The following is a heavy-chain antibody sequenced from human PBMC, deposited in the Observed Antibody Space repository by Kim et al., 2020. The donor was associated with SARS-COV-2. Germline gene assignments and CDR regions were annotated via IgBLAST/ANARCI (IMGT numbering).Heavy chain of an antibody. Sequence: SETLSLTCTVSGGSISSGGYYWSWIRQHTGKGLEWVVYIYYTGSTYYNPSLKSRVTISVDTSKNQFSLKLSSGTAADTAVYYCARVLGAITIFGVVIVNCIDPGGQGTLVTVSS. J-gene: IGHJ5*02. D-gene: IGHD3-3*01. V-gene: IGHV4-31*03. CDR3: ARVLGAITIFGVVIVNCIDP. CDR1: GGSISSGGYY. CDR2: IYYTGST.